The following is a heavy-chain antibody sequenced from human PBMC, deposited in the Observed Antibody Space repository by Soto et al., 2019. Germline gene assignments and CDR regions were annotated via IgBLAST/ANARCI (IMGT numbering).Heavy chain of an antibody. Sequence: GASVKVSCKASGGTFSSYAISWVRQAPGQGLEWMGGIIPIFGTANYAQKFQGRVTITADKSTSTAYMELSSLRSEDTAVYYCAGSDFWSGYYRGGYYFDYWGQGTLVTVS. CDR3: AGSDFWSGYYRGGYYFDY. CDR2: IIPIFGTA. J-gene: IGHJ4*02. V-gene: IGHV1-69*06. D-gene: IGHD3-3*01. CDR1: GGTFSSYA.